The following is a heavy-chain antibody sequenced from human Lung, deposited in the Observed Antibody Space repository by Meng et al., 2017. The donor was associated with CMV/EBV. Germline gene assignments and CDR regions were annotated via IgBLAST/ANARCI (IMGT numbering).Heavy chain of an antibody. CDR3: ARVEVGITSGDY. D-gene: IGHD1-26*01. J-gene: IGHJ4*02. CDR1: GYTFTNDC. CDR2: INAYNGDT. V-gene: IGHV1-18*01. Sequence: QEQLVHAGGDGKEPAASVKVSCKASGYTFTNDCITWVRQAPGQGLEWMGWINAYNGDTNYAQTLQGRVTMTTDTSTSTAYMELRSLRSDDTAVYYCARVEVGITSGDYWGQGTLVTVSS.